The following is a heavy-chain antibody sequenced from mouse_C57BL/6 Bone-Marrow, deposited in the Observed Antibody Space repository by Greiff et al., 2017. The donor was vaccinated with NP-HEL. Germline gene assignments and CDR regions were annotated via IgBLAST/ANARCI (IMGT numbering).Heavy chain of an antibody. CDR3: ARMGSFDD. CDR1: GYTFTSYW. V-gene: IGHV1-69*01. D-gene: IGHD2-3*01. Sequence: QVQLQQPGAELVMPGASVKLSCKASGYTFTSYWMHWVKQRPGQGLEWIGEIDPSDSYTNYNQKFKGKSTLTVDKSSSTAYMQLSSLTSEDSAVYYCARMGSFDDWGQGTTLTVSS. CDR2: IDPSDSYT. J-gene: IGHJ2*01.